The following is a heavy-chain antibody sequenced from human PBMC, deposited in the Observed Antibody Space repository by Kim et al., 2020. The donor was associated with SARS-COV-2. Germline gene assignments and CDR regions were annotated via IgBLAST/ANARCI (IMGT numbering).Heavy chain of an antibody. CDR3: AKGLSSGWWGDAFDI. J-gene: IGHJ3*02. D-gene: IGHD6-19*01. CDR1: GFTFSSYG. CDR2: IWYDGSNK. V-gene: IGHV3-33*06. Sequence: GGSLRLSCAASGFTFSSYGMHWVRQAPGKGLEWVAVIWYDGSNKYYADSVKGRFTISRDNSKNTLYLQMNSLRAEDTAVYYCAKGLSSGWWGDAFDIWGQGTMVTVSS.